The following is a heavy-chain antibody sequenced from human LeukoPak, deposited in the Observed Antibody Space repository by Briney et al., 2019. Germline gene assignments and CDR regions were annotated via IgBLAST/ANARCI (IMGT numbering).Heavy chain of an antibody. D-gene: IGHD2/OR15-2a*01. CDR3: VSFYETY. CDR1: GNYW. Sequence: GALILSCAVSGNYWMHWVRQAPGKGLVWVSHINSDGSWTSYADSVKGRFTISKDNAKNTVYLQMNSLRAEDTAVYYCVSFYETYWGRGTLVTVSS. CDR2: INSDGSWT. V-gene: IGHV3-74*01. J-gene: IGHJ4*02.